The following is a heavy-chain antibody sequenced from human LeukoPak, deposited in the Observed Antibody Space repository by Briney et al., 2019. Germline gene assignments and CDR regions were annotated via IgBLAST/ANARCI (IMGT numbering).Heavy chain of an antibody. Sequence: SETLSLTCTVSGGSISTNSYYWGWIRQPPGKGLKWIGSIYYSGSTYYNPSLRSRVTISVNTSKNQFSLKLSSVTAADTAVYYCAKDTAPLGATKEFDHWGQGTLVTVSS. D-gene: IGHD1-26*01. CDR3: AKDTAPLGATKEFDH. CDR1: GGSISTNSYY. J-gene: IGHJ4*02. CDR2: IYYSGST. V-gene: IGHV4-39*07.